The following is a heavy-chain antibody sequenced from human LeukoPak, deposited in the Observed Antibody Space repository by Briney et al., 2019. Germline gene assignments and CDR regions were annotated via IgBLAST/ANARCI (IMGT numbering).Heavy chain of an antibody. CDR1: GFTFSDYY. CDR3: VRAYSRGYSDDFDF. Sequence: GGSLRLSCAASGFTFSDYYMSWFRQAPGAGLEWLSYINLNNGTMYYADSVRGRSAISRDNTKNSLYLQMNSLRGEDTAVYYCVRAYSRGYSDDFDFWGQGTLVTVSS. J-gene: IGHJ4*02. D-gene: IGHD3-22*01. CDR2: INLNNGTM. V-gene: IGHV3-11*01.